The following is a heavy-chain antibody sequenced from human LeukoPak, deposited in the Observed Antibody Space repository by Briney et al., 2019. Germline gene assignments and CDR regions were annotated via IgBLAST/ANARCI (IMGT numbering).Heavy chain of an antibody. CDR2: IIPIFGTA. V-gene: IGHV1-69*05. J-gene: IGHJ4*02. CDR1: GGTFSSYA. D-gene: IGHD3-10*01. CDR3: ARNLWFGDPTWDY. Sequence: SVKVSCKASGGTFSSYAISWVRQAPGQGLEWMGGIIPIFGTANYAQKLQGRVTMTTDTSTSTAYMELRSLRSDDTAVYYCARNLWFGDPTWDYWGQGTLVTVSS.